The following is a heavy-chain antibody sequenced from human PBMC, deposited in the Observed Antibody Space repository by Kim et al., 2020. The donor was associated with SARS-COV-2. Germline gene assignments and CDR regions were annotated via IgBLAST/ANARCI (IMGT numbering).Heavy chain of an antibody. D-gene: IGHD3-3*01. J-gene: IGHJ5*02. V-gene: IGHV4-34*01. CDR2: INHSGST. Sequence: SETLSLTCAVYGGSFSGYYWSWIRQPPGKGLEWIGEINHSGSTNYNPSLKSRVTISVDTSKNQFSLKLSSVTAADTAVYYCAIQVPYDFWSGYPLGPRGWFDPWGQGTLVTVSS. CDR1: GGSFSGYY. CDR3: AIQVPYDFWSGYPLGPRGWFDP.